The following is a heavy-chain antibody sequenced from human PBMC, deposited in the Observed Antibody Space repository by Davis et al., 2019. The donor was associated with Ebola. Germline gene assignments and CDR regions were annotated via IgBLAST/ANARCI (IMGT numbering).Heavy chain of an antibody. CDR1: GYTFTNYG. V-gene: IGHV1-18*01. Sequence: AASVKVSCKASGYTFTNYGLSWVRQAPGQGLEWMGWISVYNGNTNYAQKLQGRVTMTTDTSTSTAYMELRSLRSDDTAVYYCARDRGWIQLSGLFDYWGQGTLVTVSS. J-gene: IGHJ4*02. D-gene: IGHD5-18*01. CDR2: ISVYNGNT. CDR3: ARDRGWIQLSGLFDY.